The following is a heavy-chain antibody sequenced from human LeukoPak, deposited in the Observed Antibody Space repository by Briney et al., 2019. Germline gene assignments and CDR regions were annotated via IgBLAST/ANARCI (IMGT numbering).Heavy chain of an antibody. D-gene: IGHD2-15*01. CDR2: IIPIFGTA. CDR3: ARVRGGSDDAFDI. CDR1: GGTFSSYA. Sequence: SVKVSSKASGGTFSSYAISWVRQAPGQGLEWMGGIIPIFGTANYAQKFQGRVTITADESTSTAYMELSSLRSEDTAVYYCARVRGGSDDAFDIWGQGTMVTVSS. V-gene: IGHV1-69*13. J-gene: IGHJ3*02.